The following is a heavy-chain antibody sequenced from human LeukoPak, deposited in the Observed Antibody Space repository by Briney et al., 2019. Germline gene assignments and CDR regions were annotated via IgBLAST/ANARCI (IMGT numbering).Heavy chain of an antibody. Sequence: SETLSLTCTVSGGSISSSSYYWGWIRQPPGKGLEWTGYIYYSGSTNYNPSLKSRVTISVDTSKNQFSLKLSSVTAADTAVYYCARQGGSGSYDYGMDVWGQGTTVTVSS. D-gene: IGHD3-10*01. CDR2: IYYSGST. J-gene: IGHJ6*02. CDR1: GGSISSSSYY. V-gene: IGHV4-61*05. CDR3: ARQGGSGSYDYGMDV.